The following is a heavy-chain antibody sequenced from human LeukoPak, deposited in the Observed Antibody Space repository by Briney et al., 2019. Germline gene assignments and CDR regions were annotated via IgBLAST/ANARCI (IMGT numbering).Heavy chain of an antibody. CDR1: GGSISSGSYY. V-gene: IGHV4-39*01. D-gene: IGHD5-12*01. Sequence: SETLSLTCTVSGGSISSGSYYWGWIRQPPGKGLEWIGSIYYSGSTYYNPSLKSRVTISVDTSKNQFSLKLSSVTAADTAVYYCARLSGYDSFVDYWGQGTLVTVSS. J-gene: IGHJ4*02. CDR2: IYYSGST. CDR3: ARLSGYDSFVDY.